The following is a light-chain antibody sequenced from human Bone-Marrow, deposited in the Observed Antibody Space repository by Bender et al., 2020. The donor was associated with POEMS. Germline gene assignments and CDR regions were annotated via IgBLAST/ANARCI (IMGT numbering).Light chain of an antibody. CDR1: QLGDKF. J-gene: IGLJ2*01. Sequence: SYDVTQSPSVSVSPGETATITCSGGQLGDKFTSWYQQKAGQSPVLVIFQDKKRPSGIPERFSGSSSGDTATLTISGTQAVDEAHYYCQTWGNTPVFGGGTKLTVL. V-gene: IGLV3-1*01. CDR2: QDK. CDR3: QTWGNTPV.